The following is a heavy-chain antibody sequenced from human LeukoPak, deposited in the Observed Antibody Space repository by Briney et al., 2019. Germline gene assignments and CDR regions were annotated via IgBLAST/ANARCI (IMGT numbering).Heavy chain of an antibody. D-gene: IGHD4-17*01. J-gene: IGHJ4*02. V-gene: IGHV4-34*01. CDR3: ASSTLYGAQDY. Sequence: SETLSLTCAVYGGSFSGYYWSWIRQPPGKGLEWIGEINHSGSTNYNPSLKSRVTISVDTSKNQFSLKLSSVTAADTAVYYCASSTLYGAQDYWGQGTLVTVSS. CDR1: GGSFSGYY. CDR2: INHSGST.